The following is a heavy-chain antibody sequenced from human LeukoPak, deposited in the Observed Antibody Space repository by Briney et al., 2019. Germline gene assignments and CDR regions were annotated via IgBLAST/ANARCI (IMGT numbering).Heavy chain of an antibody. Sequence: SETLSLTCTVSGGSMSSSSYYWGWIRQSRGKGLEWIGSIYYSGANHYNPSLKSQVTMSVDTSKNQFSVKLTSVTATDTAVYYCVRVRGYWLVRGYLDYWGQGTQVTVSS. CDR3: VRVRGYWLVRGYLDY. CDR2: IYYSGAN. D-gene: IGHD6-19*01. J-gene: IGHJ4*02. V-gene: IGHV4-39*02. CDR1: GGSMSSSSYY.